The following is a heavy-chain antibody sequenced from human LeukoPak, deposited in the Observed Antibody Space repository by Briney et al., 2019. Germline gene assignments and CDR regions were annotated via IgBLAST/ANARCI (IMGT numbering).Heavy chain of an antibody. CDR1: GFTFNSYG. CDR3: AAYHASGTFGYFQH. CDR2: ISFDGGNK. D-gene: IGHD1-7*01. J-gene: IGHJ1*01. Sequence: PGGSLRLSCAASGFTFNSYGMHWVRQAPGKGLEWLAVISFDGGNKYFADSVEGRLVVSRDNSNNTLYLHMNTLRPDDTAIYYCAAYHASGTFGYFQHWGQGTLVTVSS. V-gene: IGHV3-30*03.